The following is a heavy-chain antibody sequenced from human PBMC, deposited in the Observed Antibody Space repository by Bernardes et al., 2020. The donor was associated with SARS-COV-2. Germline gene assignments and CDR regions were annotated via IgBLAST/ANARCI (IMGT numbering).Heavy chain of an antibody. CDR2: VSGSGDT. Sequence: GSLRLSCAASGFIFDEYDMHWVRQRPGKGLEWVSGVSGSGDTYYADSVKGRFTISRDSSKNTLYLQMNSLRADDTAVYYCAKTISPHLPPWYGMDAWGQGTTGTASS. V-gene: IGHV3-23*01. CDR1: GFIFDEYD. CDR3: AKTISPHLPPWYGMDA. J-gene: IGHJ6*02.